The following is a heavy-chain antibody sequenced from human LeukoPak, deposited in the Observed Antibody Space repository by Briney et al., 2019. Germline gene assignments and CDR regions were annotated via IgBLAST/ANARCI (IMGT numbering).Heavy chain of an antibody. V-gene: IGHV1-46*01. CDR2: INPSGGST. CDR3: XXXXGHPAYYFDY. CDR1: GYTFTSYY. Sequence: ASVKVSCTASGYTFTSYYMHWVRQAPGQGLEWMGIINPSGGSTSYAQKFQGRVTMTRDTSTGTVYMELSSLRSEDTAVYYCXXXXGHPAYYFDYWGQGTLVTVSS. J-gene: IGHJ4*02.